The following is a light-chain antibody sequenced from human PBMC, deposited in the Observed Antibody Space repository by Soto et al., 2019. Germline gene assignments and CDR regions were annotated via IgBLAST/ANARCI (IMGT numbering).Light chain of an antibody. CDR3: LQDYNYPWT. J-gene: IGKJ1*01. V-gene: IGKV1-6*01. CDR2: GAS. CDR1: QGIRND. Sequence: AIQMTQPPSSLSASVGDRVTITCRASQGIRNDLGWYQQKPGKAPKLLVYGASSLQSGVPSRFSGSGSGTDFTLTISSLQPEDFATYYCLQDYNYPWTFGQGTKVEVK.